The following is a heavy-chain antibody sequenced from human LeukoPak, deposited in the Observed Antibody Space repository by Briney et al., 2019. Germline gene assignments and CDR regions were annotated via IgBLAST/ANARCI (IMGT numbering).Heavy chain of an antibody. V-gene: IGHV3-66*01. CDR3: ARASSGQDAFDI. D-gene: IGHD3-22*01. Sequence: GSLRLSCAASGFTVSSNYMSWVRQAPGKGLEWVSVIYSVGSTCYADSVKGRFTISRDNSKNTLYLQMDSLRSEDTAVYYCARASSGQDAFDIWGQGTMVTVSS. J-gene: IGHJ3*02. CDR1: GFTVSSNY. CDR2: IYSVGST.